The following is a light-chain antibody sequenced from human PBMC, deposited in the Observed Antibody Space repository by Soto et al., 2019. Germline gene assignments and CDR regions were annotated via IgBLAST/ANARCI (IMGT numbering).Light chain of an antibody. CDR2: DAS. CDR1: QTISNW. Sequence: IQMTQSPATLSASVGDRVTISCRASQTISNWLAWYQQKPGKAPKLLIYDASSLESGVPSRFSGSGSGTEFTLTISSLQPDDFATYYCQQANSFPITFGQGRRLEVK. J-gene: IGKJ5*01. CDR3: QQANSFPIT. V-gene: IGKV1-5*01.